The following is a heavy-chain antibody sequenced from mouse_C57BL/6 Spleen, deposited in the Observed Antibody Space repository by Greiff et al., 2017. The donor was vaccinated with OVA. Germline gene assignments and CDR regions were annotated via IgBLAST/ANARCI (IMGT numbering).Heavy chain of an antibody. CDR2: IDPSDSYT. CDR1: GYTFTSYW. CDR3: LLLRSYAMDY. J-gene: IGHJ4*01. D-gene: IGHD1-1*01. Sequence: QVQLQQPGAELVMPGASVKLSCKASGYTFTSYWMHWVKQRPGQGLEWIGEIDPSDSYTNYNQKFKGKSTLTVDKSSSTAYMQLSSLTSEDAAVDYCLLLRSYAMDYWGQGTSVTVSS. V-gene: IGHV1-69*01.